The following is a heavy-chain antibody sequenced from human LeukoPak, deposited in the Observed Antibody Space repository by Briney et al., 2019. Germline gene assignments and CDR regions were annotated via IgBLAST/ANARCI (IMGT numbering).Heavy chain of an antibody. CDR2: TRNKANSYTT. J-gene: IGHJ6*03. V-gene: IGHV3-72*01. D-gene: IGHD6-13*01. CDR1: GFTFSDHY. Sequence: GGSLRLSCAASGFTFSDHYMEWVRQAPGKGLEWVGRTRNKANSYTTEYAASVKGRFTISRDDSRNSLYLQMNSLRAEDTAVYYCARDLGSSWYYYYYYMDVWGKGTTVTVSS. CDR3: ARDLGSSWYYYYYYMDV.